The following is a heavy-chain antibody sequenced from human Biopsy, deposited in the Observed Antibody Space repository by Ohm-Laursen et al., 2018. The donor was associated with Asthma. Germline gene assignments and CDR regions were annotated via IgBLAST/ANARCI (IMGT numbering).Heavy chain of an antibody. Sequence: SVKVSCKSLGGTFNTYVIGWVRQAPGQGPEWMGGINSVFGTTTYPQKFQDRVTITADDSTSTVYMELSSLRSEDTAVYYCARKAGSCISRTCYSLDFWGQGTLVTVPS. D-gene: IGHD2-2*01. J-gene: IGHJ4*02. CDR1: GGTFNTYV. CDR3: ARKAGSCISRTCYSLDF. V-gene: IGHV1-69*13. CDR2: INSVFGTT.